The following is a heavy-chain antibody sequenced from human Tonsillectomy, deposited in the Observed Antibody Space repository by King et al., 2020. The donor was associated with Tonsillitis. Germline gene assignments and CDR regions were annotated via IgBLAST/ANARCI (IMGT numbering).Heavy chain of an antibody. CDR2: INPNSGGT. D-gene: IGHD3-10*01. Sequence: VQLVESGAEVKKPGASVTVSCKASGYTFTDYYLHWVRQAPGQGLEWMAWINPNSGGTNYAQKFQGRVTMTRDTSIRTVYMELSRLRSDDTAMYYCAREVSDFYGSADYWGQGTLVTVSS. J-gene: IGHJ4*02. CDR1: GYTFTDYY. V-gene: IGHV1-2*02. CDR3: AREVSDFYGSADY.